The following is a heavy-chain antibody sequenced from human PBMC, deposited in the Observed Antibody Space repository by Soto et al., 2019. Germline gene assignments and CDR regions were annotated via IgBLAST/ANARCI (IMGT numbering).Heavy chain of an antibody. CDR3: XXXXXXGEVAFDI. J-gene: IGHJ3*02. V-gene: IGHV4-31*03. Sequence: QVQLQESGPGLVKPSQTLSLTCTVSGGSISSGGYYWXXXXXHXGKGLEWIGYIYYSGSTYYNPSLKSRVTISVDTSXXXXXLKLXSVXXXXXXXXXXXXXXXGEVAFDIWGQGTMVTVSS. CDR1: GGSISSGGYY. CDR2: IYYSGST. D-gene: IGHD3-16*01.